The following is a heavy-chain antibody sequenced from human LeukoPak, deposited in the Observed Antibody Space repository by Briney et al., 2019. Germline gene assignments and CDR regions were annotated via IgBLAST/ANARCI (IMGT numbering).Heavy chain of an antibody. V-gene: IGHV1-18*01. J-gene: IGHJ1*01. CDR1: GYTFTSYG. D-gene: IGHD3-10*01. Sequence: ASVKVSCKASGYTFTSYGISWVRQAPGQGLEWMGWISAYNGNTNYAQKLQGRVTMTTDTSTSTAYMELRSLRSDDTAVYYCARSLVRGVIQGTEYFQHWGQGTLVTVSS. CDR3: ARSLVRGVIQGTEYFQH. CDR2: ISAYNGNT.